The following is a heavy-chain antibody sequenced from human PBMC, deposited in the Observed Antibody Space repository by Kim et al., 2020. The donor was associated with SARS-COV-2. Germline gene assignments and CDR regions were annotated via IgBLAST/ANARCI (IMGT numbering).Heavy chain of an antibody. V-gene: IGHV3-30*04. D-gene: IGHD3-3*01. CDR3: AYGADLRFLEWMSPLAW. Sequence: GGSLRLSCVASGVTFTNYAFHWVRQAPGKGLEWVAFMSSDGRDVYYADSVRGRFTNTLDTLRKTLFLNMKSLRPEDTGVYYCAYGADLRFLEWMSPLAWWGQGTVVTVSS. CDR2: MSSDGRDV. CDR1: GVTFTNYA. J-gene: IGHJ4*02.